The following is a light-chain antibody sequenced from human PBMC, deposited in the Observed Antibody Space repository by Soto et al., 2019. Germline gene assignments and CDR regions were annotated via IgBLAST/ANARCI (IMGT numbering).Light chain of an antibody. CDR3: SSYTSSSTRV. Sequence: QSALTQPASVSGSPGQSITISCTGTSSDVGGYNHVSWYQQHPGKAPKLMIYEVSNRPSGVSNRFSGSKSGNTASLTISGLQDEDEADYYCSSYTSSSTRVFGTGTKVTVL. CDR2: EVS. CDR1: SSDVGGYNH. V-gene: IGLV2-14*01. J-gene: IGLJ1*01.